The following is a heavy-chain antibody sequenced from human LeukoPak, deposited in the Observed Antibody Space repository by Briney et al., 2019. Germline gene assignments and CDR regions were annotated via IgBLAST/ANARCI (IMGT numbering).Heavy chain of an antibody. D-gene: IGHD1-26*01. CDR3: AREDSESYRGMDV. CDR2: FFTSGTT. CDR1: GGSISSYF. V-gene: IGHV4-4*07. J-gene: IGHJ6*03. Sequence: SETLSLTCTVSGGSISSYFWSWIRQPAGKGLEWIGRFFTSGTTNYNPSLKSRVTMSVDTSKNQFSLNLSSVTAADTAVYYCAREDSESYRGMDVWGKGTTVTVSS.